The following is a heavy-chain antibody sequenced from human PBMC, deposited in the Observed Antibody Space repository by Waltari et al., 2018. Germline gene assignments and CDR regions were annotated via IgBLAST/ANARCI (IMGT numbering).Heavy chain of an antibody. J-gene: IGHJ4*02. CDR3: ASDSNDYGDYVLDY. CDR1: GLTFSSYG. Sequence: QVQLVESGGGVVQPGGSLRLSCAASGLTFSSYGMHWVRQAPGKGLEWVAFIRYDGSNKYYEDSVKGRFTISRDNSKNTLYLQMNSLRAEDTAVYYCASDSNDYGDYVLDYWGQGTLVTVSS. V-gene: IGHV3-30*02. D-gene: IGHD4-17*01. CDR2: IRYDGSNK.